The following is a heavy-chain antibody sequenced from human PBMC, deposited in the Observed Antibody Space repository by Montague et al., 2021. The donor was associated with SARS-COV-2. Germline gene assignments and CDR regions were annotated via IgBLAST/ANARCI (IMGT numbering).Heavy chain of an antibody. Sequence: SETLSLTCTVSGGSMSGYYWGWVRQPPGKGPEWIGNIYSSGSTNYNPSPKSRVTISVDTSKSQFSLRLTSVTAADTAVYYCGREGRSSAYAMDYWGQGTLVTVSS. CDR3: GREGRSSAYAMDY. CDR2: IYSSGST. V-gene: IGHV4-59*01. CDR1: GGSMSGYY. J-gene: IGHJ4*02. D-gene: IGHD3-22*01.